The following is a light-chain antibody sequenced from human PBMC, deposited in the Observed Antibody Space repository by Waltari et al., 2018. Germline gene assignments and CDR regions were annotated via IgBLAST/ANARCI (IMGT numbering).Light chain of an antibody. CDR3: QQADSFPLT. J-gene: IGKJ4*01. V-gene: IGKV1-12*01. Sequence: DIQMTQSPSSLSASVGDRVTMTCRASQGINNWLAWYQQVPGRAPKLLFYSASSLQSGVPSRFSGSGSRTNFTLTITSLQPEDFATYYCQQADSFPLTFGGGTKVEIK. CDR1: QGINNW. CDR2: SAS.